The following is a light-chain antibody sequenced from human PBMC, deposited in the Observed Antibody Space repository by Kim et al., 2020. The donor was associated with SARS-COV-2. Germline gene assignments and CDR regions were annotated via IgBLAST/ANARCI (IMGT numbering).Light chain of an antibody. Sequence: PAGITCKSSQSLLHSDGKTYLYWYLQMPGQAPQLLIYEVSSRFSGVPDRFSGSVSGTDFTLKISRVEAEDVGVYYCMQSIQFSLTFGGGTKVDIK. J-gene: IGKJ4*01. CDR1: QSLLHSDGKTY. CDR2: EVS. CDR3: MQSIQFSLT. V-gene: IGKV2D-29*01.